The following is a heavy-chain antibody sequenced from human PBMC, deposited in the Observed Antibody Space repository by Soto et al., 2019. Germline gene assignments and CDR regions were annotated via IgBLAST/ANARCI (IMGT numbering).Heavy chain of an antibody. V-gene: IGHV3-15*07. D-gene: IGHD3-22*01. CDR3: ASYRDSGGLRRYDY. CDR1: DFILSDAW. Sequence: EVQLEESGGGLIQPGESLTLSCAASDFILSDAWMKWVRQAPGKGLEWVGRIKSKAHGGTTDYAAPLKGRFTILRDDSKNTLYLQMNSLQTEDTAMYYCASYRDSGGLRRYDYWGQGALVTVSS. J-gene: IGHJ4*02. CDR2: IKSKAHGGTT.